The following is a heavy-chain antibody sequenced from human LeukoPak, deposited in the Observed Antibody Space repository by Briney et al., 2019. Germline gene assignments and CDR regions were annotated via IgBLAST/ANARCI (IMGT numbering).Heavy chain of an antibody. CDR1: GDSISTYS. CDR2: IYTSGST. J-gene: IGHJ4*02. V-gene: IGHV4-4*07. D-gene: IGHD2-2*02. CDR3: ARDWALGYCTTTSCYTAFDY. Sequence: SETLSLTCTVSGDSISTYSWSWIRQPAGKGLEWIGRIYTSGSTNYNPSLQSRVSMSVDTSRNQFSLKLSSVTAADTAVYFCARDWALGYCTTTSCYTAFDYWGQGTLVTVSS.